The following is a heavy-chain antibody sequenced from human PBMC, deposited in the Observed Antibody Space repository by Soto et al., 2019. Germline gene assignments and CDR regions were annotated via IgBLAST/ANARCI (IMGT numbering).Heavy chain of an antibody. V-gene: IGHV3-23*01. Sequence: ESGGGLVQPGGSLRLSCAASGFTFSRYALNWVRQAPGKGLEWVSVISGSGDNTYYADSVKGRFTISRDNSKNTLYLQMNSLRAEDTAVYYCAKDLGADDFWSAYYTYYYMDVWGKGTTVTVSS. J-gene: IGHJ6*03. CDR1: GFTFSRYA. D-gene: IGHD3-3*01. CDR3: AKDLGADDFWSAYYTYYYMDV. CDR2: ISGSGDNT.